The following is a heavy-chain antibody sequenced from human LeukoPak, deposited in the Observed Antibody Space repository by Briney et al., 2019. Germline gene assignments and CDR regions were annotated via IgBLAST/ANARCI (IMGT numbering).Heavy chain of an antibody. CDR2: IWYDGSNE. V-gene: IGHV3-33*01. D-gene: IGHD3-22*01. CDR1: GFMFSNYG. Sequence: GGPLRLSCAASGFMFSNYGMHWVRQAPGKGLEWVAVIWYDGSNEYYADSVKGRFTISRDNSKNTLYLQMNSLRPEDTAVYYCARALPDYYDGSGYYDYWGQGTLVTVSS. J-gene: IGHJ4*02. CDR3: ARALPDYYDGSGYYDY.